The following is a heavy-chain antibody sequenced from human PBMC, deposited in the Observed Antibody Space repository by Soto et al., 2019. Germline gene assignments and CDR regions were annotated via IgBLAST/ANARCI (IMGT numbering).Heavy chain of an antibody. Sequence: ASVNVSCKASGYTFTSYAMHWVRQAPGQRLEWMGWINAGNGNTKYSQKFQGRVTITRDTSASTAYMELSSLRSEDTAVYYCARDVSGHIAASGMDVWGQGTTVTVSS. CDR2: INAGNGNT. V-gene: IGHV1-3*01. J-gene: IGHJ6*02. CDR3: ARDVSGHIAASGMDV. CDR1: GYTFTSYA. D-gene: IGHD6-13*01.